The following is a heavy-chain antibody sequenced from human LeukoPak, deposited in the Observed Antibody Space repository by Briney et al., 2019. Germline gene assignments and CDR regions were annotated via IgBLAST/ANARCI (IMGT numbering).Heavy chain of an antibody. V-gene: IGHV1-2*06. CDR3: ARDYGSGSYVVSAGWFDP. CDR2: INPNSGGT. D-gene: IGHD3-10*01. Sequence: ASVKVSCKASGYTFTGYYMHWVRQAPGQGLEWMGRINPNSGGTNYAQKLQGRVTMTRDTSISTAYMELSRLRSDDTAVYYCARDYGSGSYVVSAGWFDPWGQGTLVTVSS. J-gene: IGHJ5*02. CDR1: GYTFTGYY.